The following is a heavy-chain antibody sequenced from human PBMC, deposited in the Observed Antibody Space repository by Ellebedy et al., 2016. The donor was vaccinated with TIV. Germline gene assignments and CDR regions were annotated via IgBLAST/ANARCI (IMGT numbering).Heavy chain of an antibody. Sequence: ASVKVSCXASGYTFTGYYMHWVRQAPGQGLEWMGRISANNANTNYAQKFQGRVTMTRDTSTSTVYMELSSLRSEDTAVYYCARRLGLCSSTSCYRGYYYYYYMDVWGKGTTVTVSS. D-gene: IGHD2-2*02. CDR1: GYTFTGYY. J-gene: IGHJ6*03. CDR3: ARRLGLCSSTSCYRGYYYYYYMDV. V-gene: IGHV1-2*02. CDR2: ISANNANT.